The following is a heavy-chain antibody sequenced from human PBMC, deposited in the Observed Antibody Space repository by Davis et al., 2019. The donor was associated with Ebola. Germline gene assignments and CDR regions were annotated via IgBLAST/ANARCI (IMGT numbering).Heavy chain of an antibody. CDR1: GFTFDDYA. CDR2: ISSSSSYI. V-gene: IGHV3-21*01. J-gene: IGHJ6*02. D-gene: IGHD1-26*01. CDR3: ARLGLYGGSLGGLDV. Sequence: GGSLRLSCAASGFTFDDYAMHWVRQAPGKGLEWVSSISSSSSYIYYADSMEGRFTISRDNAKNSVFLDMNNLRVGDTAVYYCARLGLYGGSLGGLDVWGQGTTVTVSS.